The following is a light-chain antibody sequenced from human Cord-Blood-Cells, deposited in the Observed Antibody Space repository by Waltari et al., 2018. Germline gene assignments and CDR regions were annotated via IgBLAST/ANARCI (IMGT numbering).Light chain of an antibody. CDR2: WAS. CDR3: QQYYSTPWT. CDR1: QSVLYSSNNKNY. V-gene: IGKV4-1*01. Sequence: DIVMTQSPDSLAVSLVERATINCKSSQSVLYSSNNKNYLAWYQQKPGQPPKLLIYWASTRESGVPDRFSGSGSGTDFTLTISSLQAEDVAVYYCQQYYSTPWTFGQGP. J-gene: IGKJ1*01.